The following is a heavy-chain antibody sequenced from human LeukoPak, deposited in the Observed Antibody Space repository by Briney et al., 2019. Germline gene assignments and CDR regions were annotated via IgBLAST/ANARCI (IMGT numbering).Heavy chain of an antibody. J-gene: IGHJ5*02. V-gene: IGHV4-4*07. Sequence: PSETLSLTCTVSGGSISSYYWSWIRQPAGKGLEWIGRFYSGGGTDYNPSLKSRVTMSVDTSKNQFSLKLSSVTAADTAVYYCARGAMTTRKNWFDPWGQGTLVTVSS. CDR1: GGSISSYY. D-gene: IGHD4-11*01. CDR2: FYSGGGT. CDR3: ARGAMTTRKNWFDP.